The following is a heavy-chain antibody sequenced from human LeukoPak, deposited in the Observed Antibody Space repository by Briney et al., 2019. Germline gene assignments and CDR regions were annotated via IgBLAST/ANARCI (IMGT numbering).Heavy chain of an antibody. CDR1: GYTFTAYA. Sequence: GGSLRLSCAASGYTFTAYAMSWFRQTPEKGLEWVANIHDDGIVTHYVDSVKGRFTISRDNARNSVNLQLNSLRVEYTALYYCARGRGWVDHWGQGTLVTVSS. J-gene: IGHJ4*02. CDR2: IHDDGIVT. V-gene: IGHV3-7*01. CDR3: ARGRGWVDH. D-gene: IGHD3-16*01.